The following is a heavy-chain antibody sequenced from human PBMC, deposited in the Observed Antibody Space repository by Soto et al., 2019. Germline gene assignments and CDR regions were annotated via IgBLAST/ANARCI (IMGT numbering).Heavy chain of an antibody. V-gene: IGHV3-74*01. CDR3: TRPFPGSPDVLDP. Sequence: GGSLRLSCAASGFTFSSDWMYWVRQAPGKGLVWVSRISSDGRTTTYVDSVKGRFTISRDNAKNTLYLQMNNLRAEDTAVYYFTRPFPGSPDVLDPCGQGTLVTGSS. CDR1: GFTFSSDW. CDR2: ISSDGRTT. J-gene: IGHJ5*02. D-gene: IGHD3-16*01.